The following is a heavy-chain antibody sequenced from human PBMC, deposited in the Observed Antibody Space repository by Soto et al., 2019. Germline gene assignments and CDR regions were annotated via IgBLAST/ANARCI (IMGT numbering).Heavy chain of an antibody. V-gene: IGHV3-30-3*02. CDR1: GFTFSSYA. CDR2: ISYDGSNK. CDR3: AKSLIAVAGRRYYYYGMDV. D-gene: IGHD6-19*01. J-gene: IGHJ6*02. Sequence: GGSLRLSCAASGFTFSSYAMHWVRQAPGKGLEWVAVISYDGSNKYYADSVKGRFTISRDNSKNTLYLQMNSLRAEDTAVYYCAKSLIAVAGRRYYYYGMDVWGQGTTVTVSS.